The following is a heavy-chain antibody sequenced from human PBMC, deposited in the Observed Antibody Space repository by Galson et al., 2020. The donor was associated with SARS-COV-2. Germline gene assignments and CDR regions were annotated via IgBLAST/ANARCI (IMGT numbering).Heavy chain of an antibody. D-gene: IGHD3-10*01. CDR1: GFTFSSYA. Sequence: GGSLRLSCVASGFTFSSYAMGWVRQAPGKGLEWVSDIIGSGVGTGYAGSVKGRFTISRDNSKNTLYLQMNSLRAEDTALYYCAKDLEGYGSGIYFRFFGYWCQGPLVTVS. J-gene: IGHJ4*02. CDR2: IIGSGVGT. V-gene: IGHV3-23*01. CDR3: AKDLEGYGSGIYFRFFGY.